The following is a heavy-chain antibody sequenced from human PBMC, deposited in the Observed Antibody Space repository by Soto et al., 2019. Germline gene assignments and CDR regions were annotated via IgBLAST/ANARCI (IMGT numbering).Heavy chain of an antibody. CDR3: AIDQPFSAGY. D-gene: IGHD3-3*02. V-gene: IGHV1-46*01. CDR1: GYTFLDFY. CDR2: INPSGGGT. Sequence: QVQLVQSGTEVKKPGASVKVSCKASGYTFLDFYIHWVRQAPGQGLEWMGFINPSGGGTTYAQQFQGRLTMTRDTSTSTVYLELISLRSEDTAIYYCAIDQPFSAGYWGQGTLVT. J-gene: IGHJ4*02.